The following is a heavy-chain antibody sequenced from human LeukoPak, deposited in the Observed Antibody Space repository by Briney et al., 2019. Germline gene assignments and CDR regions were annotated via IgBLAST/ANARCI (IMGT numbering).Heavy chain of an antibody. J-gene: IGHJ6*03. V-gene: IGHV4-61*05. Sequence: SETLSLTCTVSGGSISSSSYYWGWIRQPPGKGLEWIGYIYYSGSTNYNPSLKSRVTISVDTSKNQFSLKLSSVTAADTAVYYCARRKARAGYYYYMDVWGKGTTVTVSS. D-gene: IGHD6-19*01. CDR1: GGSISSSSYY. CDR3: ARRKARAGYYYYMDV. CDR2: IYYSGST.